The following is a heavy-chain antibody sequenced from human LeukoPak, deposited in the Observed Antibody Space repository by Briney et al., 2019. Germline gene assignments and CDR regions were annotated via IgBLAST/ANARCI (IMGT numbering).Heavy chain of an antibody. CDR1: GYTFTGYY. V-gene: IGHV1-69*06. J-gene: IGHJ4*02. CDR2: IIPIFGTA. CDR3: ARGPDPTVAGPRYYFDY. D-gene: IGHD6-19*01. Sequence: SVKVSCKASGYTFTGYYMHWVRQAPGQGLEWMGGIIPIFGTANYAQKFQGRVTITADKSTSTAYMELSSLRSEDTAVYYCARGPDPTVAGPRYYFDYWGQGTLVTVSS.